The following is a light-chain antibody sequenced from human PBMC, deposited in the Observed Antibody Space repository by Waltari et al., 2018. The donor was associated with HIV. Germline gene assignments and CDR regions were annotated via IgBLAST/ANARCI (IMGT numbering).Light chain of an antibody. CDR3: AAWDDSLNGYYV. CDR1: SSNIGSNT. V-gene: IGLV1-44*01. J-gene: IGLJ1*01. CDR2: SNN. Sequence: QSVLTQPPSASGTPGQRVTISCSGSSSNIGSNTVHWYQQFPGMAPKLLIYSNNQRPSGVPDRFSGSKSGTSASLAISGLQSEDEGDYYCAAWDDSLNGYYVFGTGTKVTVL.